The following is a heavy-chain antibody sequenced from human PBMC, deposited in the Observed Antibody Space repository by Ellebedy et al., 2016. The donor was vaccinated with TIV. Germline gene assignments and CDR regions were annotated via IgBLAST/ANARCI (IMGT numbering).Heavy chain of an antibody. V-gene: IGHV4-34*01. CDR1: GGSFSDYY. CDR3: ARLKATNSPFDI. J-gene: IGHJ3*02. D-gene: IGHD1-1*01. Sequence: MPSETLSLTCAVYGGSFSDYYWTWIRQTPGKGLEWIGEINHSGNTNYSPSLKSRVTISVDTSKNQFSLKLSSVTAADTAVYYCARLKATNSPFDIWGQGTMVTVSS. CDR2: INHSGNT.